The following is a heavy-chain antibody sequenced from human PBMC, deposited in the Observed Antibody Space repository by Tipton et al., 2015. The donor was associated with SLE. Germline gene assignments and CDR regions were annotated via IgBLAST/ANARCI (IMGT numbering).Heavy chain of an antibody. J-gene: IGHJ4*02. V-gene: IGHV3-53*05. CDR2: IYSGGST. CDR1: GFTVSSNY. CDR3: AEEELLGVFDY. D-gene: IGHD1-26*01. Sequence: SLRLSCAASGFTVSSNYMSWVRQAPGKGLEWVSVIYSGGSTYYADSVKGRFTISRDNSKNTLYLQMNSLRAEDTAVYYCAEEELLGVFDYWGQGTLVTVSS.